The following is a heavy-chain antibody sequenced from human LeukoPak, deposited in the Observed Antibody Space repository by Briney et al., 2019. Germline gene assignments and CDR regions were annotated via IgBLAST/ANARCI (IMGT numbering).Heavy chain of an antibody. CDR1: GFSLSTSGMC. CDR3: ARMLGGSYDY. CDR2: IDWDDDE. Sequence: ESGPTLVNPTQTLTLTCTFSGFSLSTSGMCVSWIRQPPGKALEWLARIDWDDDEYYSTSLKTRLTISKDTSKNRVVLTVTNMDPVDTATYYCARMLGGSYDYWGQGTLVTVSS. D-gene: IGHD1-26*01. J-gene: IGHJ4*02. V-gene: IGHV2-70*11.